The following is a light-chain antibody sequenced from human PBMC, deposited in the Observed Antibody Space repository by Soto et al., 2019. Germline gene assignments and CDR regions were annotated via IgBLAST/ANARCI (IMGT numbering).Light chain of an antibody. CDR3: QQYKDYSWT. Sequence: DIQMTQSPSTLSASVGDRVSINCRASQSISAWLAWYQQKPGQAPRLLIYKASTLEIGVPSRFSGSGSGTEFTLTSSSLQPDDVATYYCQQYKDYSWTFGQGTKVEIK. CDR2: KAS. CDR1: QSISAW. V-gene: IGKV1-5*03. J-gene: IGKJ1*01.